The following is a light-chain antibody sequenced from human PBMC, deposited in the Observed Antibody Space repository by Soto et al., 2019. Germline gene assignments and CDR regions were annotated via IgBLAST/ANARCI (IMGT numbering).Light chain of an antibody. CDR2: DND. V-gene: IGLV1-51*01. CDR1: STNIGDNY. Sequence: QSLPTQPPSVSSAPGQRDSISCSGGSTNIGDNYVSWEQHLTGTAPKLNVHDNDRRPSALPSLFSGSNPRTPDAPAITELQTGDEADYFCGTLDDSLVSYVVGAGTKLTVL. J-gene: IGLJ1*01. CDR3: GTLDDSLVSYV.